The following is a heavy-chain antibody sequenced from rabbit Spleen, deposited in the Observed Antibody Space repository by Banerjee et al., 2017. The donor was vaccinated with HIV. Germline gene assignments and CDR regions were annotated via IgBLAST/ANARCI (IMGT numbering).Heavy chain of an antibody. Sequence: QSLEESGGDLVKPGASLTLTCIASGVSFSDNSYMCWVRQAPGKGLEWIVCIDTGSSGFTYFASWAKGRFTISKTSSTTVTLQMPSLTVADTATYFCARDTGSSFSSYGMDLWGPGTLVTVS. CDR1: GVSFSDNSY. J-gene: IGHJ6*01. V-gene: IGHV1S40*01. D-gene: IGHD8-1*01. CDR2: IDTGSSGFT. CDR3: ARDTGSSFSSYGMDL.